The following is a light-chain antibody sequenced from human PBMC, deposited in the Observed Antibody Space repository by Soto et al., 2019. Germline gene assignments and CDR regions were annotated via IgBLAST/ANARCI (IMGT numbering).Light chain of an antibody. CDR2: DAS. CDR1: QSISSY. J-gene: IGKJ1*01. V-gene: IGKV1-39*01. CDR3: QQIYSSPWT. Sequence: TQSPATLSASVVDRVTITCRASQSISSYLNWYQQKPGKAPNLLIYDASTLQSGVPSRFSGSGSGTDFTLTISSLQPEDFATYYCQQIYSSPWTFGQGTKVDI.